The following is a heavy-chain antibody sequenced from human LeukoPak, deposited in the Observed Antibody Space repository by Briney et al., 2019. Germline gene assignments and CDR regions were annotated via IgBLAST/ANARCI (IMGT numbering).Heavy chain of an antibody. CDR1: GYTLTELS. CDR3: ATGFRGISKAARPSGDY. J-gene: IGHJ4*02. Sequence: ASVKVSCKVSGYTLTELSMHWVRQAPGKGLEWMGGFDPEDGETIYAQKFQGRVTMTEDTSTDTAYMELSSLRSADATVDYCATGFRGISKAARPSGDYWGQETLVTVSS. CDR2: FDPEDGET. V-gene: IGHV1-24*01. D-gene: IGHD6-6*01.